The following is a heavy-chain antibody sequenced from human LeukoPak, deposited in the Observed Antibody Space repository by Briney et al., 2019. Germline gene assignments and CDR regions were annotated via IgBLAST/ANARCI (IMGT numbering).Heavy chain of an antibody. Sequence: GGSLRLSCAASGVTVSSNYMTWVRQAPGKGLEWVSVIYSGGTASYTDSVKGRFTISRHNSKNIVYLQMNSLRADDTAVYYCARDRTPYYYYAIDVWGQGTTVTVSS. J-gene: IGHJ6*02. CDR2: IYSGGTA. CDR1: GVTVSSNY. V-gene: IGHV3-53*04. CDR3: ARDRTPYYYYAIDV. D-gene: IGHD1-14*01.